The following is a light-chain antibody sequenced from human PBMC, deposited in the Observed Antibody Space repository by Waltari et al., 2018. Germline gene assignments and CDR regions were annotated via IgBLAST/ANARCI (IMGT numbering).Light chain of an antibody. J-gene: IGKJ4*01. CDR3: QQYYSTPLT. Sequence: DIVMTQSQDSLAVSLGARATINCKSSQSLLYSSNNKNSLAWYQQKPGQPPKLPIYWASSRESGVPDRFSASGSGTDFTLTISSLQAEDVAVYYCQQYYSTPLTFGGGTKVEIK. CDR1: QSLLYSSNNKNS. V-gene: IGKV4-1*01. CDR2: WAS.